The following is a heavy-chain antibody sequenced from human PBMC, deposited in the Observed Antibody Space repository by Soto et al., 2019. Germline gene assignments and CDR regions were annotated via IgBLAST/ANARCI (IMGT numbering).Heavy chain of an antibody. V-gene: IGHV1-24*01. CDR3: ATDRTYYYDSSGYYYSDY. CDR2: FDPEDGET. Sequence: ASVKVSCKVSGYTLTELSMHWVRQAPGKGLEWMGGFDPEDGETIYAQKFQGRVTMTEDTSTDTAYMELSSLRSEDTAVYYCATDRTYYYDSSGYYYSDYWGQGTLVTVSS. J-gene: IGHJ4*02. CDR1: GYTLTELS. D-gene: IGHD3-22*01.